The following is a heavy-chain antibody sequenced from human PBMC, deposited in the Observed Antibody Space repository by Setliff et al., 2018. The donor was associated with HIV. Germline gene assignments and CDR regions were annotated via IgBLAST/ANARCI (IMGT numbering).Heavy chain of an antibody. CDR2: ISGSGGVM. D-gene: IGHD3-10*01. CDR3: ARARGSVGYYGSGTMYRMDV. J-gene: IGHJ6*03. Sequence: GGSLRLSCAVSGFSFSDYFMTWIRQAPGKGLEWVSYISGSGGVMAYADSVKGRFTISRDNAKNSMYLQMNSLRVEDTATYYCARARGSVGYYGSGTMYRMDVWGKGTTVTVSS. V-gene: IGHV3-11*01. CDR1: GFSFSDYF.